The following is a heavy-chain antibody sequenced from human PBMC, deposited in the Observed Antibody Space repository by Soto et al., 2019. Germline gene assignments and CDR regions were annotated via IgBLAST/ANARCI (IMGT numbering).Heavy chain of an antibody. Sequence: QVQLVQSGAEVKKPGSSVKVSCKASGGTFSSYTISWVRQAPGQGLEWMGRIIPILGIANYAQKFQGRVTITADKSTSTAYMELSSLRSEDTAVYYCARVYYDIFTDTTYGMDVWGQGTTVTVSS. CDR1: GGTFSSYT. V-gene: IGHV1-69*02. CDR2: IIPILGIA. CDR3: ARVYYDIFTDTTYGMDV. J-gene: IGHJ6*02. D-gene: IGHD3-9*01.